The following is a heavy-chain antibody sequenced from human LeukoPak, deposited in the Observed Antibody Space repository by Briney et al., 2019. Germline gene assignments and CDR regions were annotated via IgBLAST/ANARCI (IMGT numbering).Heavy chain of an antibody. J-gene: IGHJ6*02. V-gene: IGHV4-61*08. CDR1: GGSISSGGYY. Sequence: SETLSLTCTVSGGSISSGGYYWSWIRQHPGKGLEWIGYIYYSGSTNYIPSLKSRVTISVDTSKNQFSLKLSSVTAADTAVYYCARHGALDNYYYYYGMDVWGQGTTVTVSS. D-gene: IGHD3-16*01. CDR2: IYYSGST. CDR3: ARHGALDNYYYYYGMDV.